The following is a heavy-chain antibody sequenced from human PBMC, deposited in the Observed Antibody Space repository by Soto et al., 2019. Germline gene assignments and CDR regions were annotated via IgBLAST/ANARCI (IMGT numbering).Heavy chain of an antibody. CDR2: IWYDGSNK. J-gene: IGHJ4*02. CDR1: GFTFSSYG. D-gene: IGHD2-2*01. Sequence: GGSLRLSCAASGFTFSSYGMHWVRQAPGKGLEWVAVIWYDGSNKYYADSVKGRFTISRDNSKNTLYLQMNSLRAEDTAVYYCAREIVVVPAAMGPYFDYWGQGTLVTVSS. V-gene: IGHV3-33*01. CDR3: AREIVVVPAAMGPYFDY.